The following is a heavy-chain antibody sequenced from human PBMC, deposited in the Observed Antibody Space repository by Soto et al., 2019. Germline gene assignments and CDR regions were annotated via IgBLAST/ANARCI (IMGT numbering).Heavy chain of an antibody. CDR3: ARAGYCIGTSCFAVDY. J-gene: IGHJ4*02. Sequence: GGSLRLSCTASGFTFSSHAMYWVRQAPGKGLEWVALISYHGSNKNYADSVKGRFTISRDNSKNTLYLQMNSLTTDDTAVYYCARAGYCIGTSCFAVDYWGQGTLVTVSS. D-gene: IGHD2-2*03. CDR1: GFTFSSHA. V-gene: IGHV3-30-3*01. CDR2: ISYHGSNK.